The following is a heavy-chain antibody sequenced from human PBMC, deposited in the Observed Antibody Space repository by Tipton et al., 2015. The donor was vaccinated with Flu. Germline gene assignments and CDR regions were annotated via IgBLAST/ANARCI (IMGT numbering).Heavy chain of an antibody. CDR2: IRSKIYDERT. CDR1: GFIFGDYT. Sequence: SLRLSCSGFIFGDYTMSWVRQAPGKGLEWIGVIRSKIYDERTEYAASVRGRFTISRDDSKSIGYLQMNSLKIEDTAVYYCTRVRGSGWPLDYWGQGALVTVSS. J-gene: IGHJ4*02. V-gene: IGHV3-49*04. D-gene: IGHD6-19*01. CDR3: TRVRGSGWPLDY.